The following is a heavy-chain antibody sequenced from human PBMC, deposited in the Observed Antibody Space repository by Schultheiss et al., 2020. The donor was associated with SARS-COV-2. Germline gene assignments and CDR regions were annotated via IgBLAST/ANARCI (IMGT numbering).Heavy chain of an antibody. CDR3: AREVLEWLDNDYYYYMDV. CDR1: GFTFSSYA. J-gene: IGHJ6*03. Sequence: GGSLRLSCAASGFTFSSYAMTWVRQAPGKGLEWVSVIYSGGSTYYADSVKGRFTISRHNSKNTLYLQMNSLRAEDTAVYYCAREVLEWLDNDYYYYMDVWGKGTTVTVSS. V-gene: IGHV3-66*01. CDR2: IYSGGST. D-gene: IGHD3-3*01.